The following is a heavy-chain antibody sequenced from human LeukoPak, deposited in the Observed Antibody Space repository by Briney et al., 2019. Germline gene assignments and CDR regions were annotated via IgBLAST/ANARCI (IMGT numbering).Heavy chain of an antibody. CDR2: ISTYSNNT. CDR1: GYTFTTFG. CDR3: ARDGVPFDYRGTIPFED. Sequence: ASVKVSCKASGYTFTTFGISWVRQAPGQGLEWMGWISTYSNNTNYAQKVQGRVTMTTDTSTSTAYMELRSLKSDDTAVYYCARDGVPFDYRGTIPFEDWGQGTLVTVSS. V-gene: IGHV1-18*01. J-gene: IGHJ4*02. D-gene: IGHD1-1*01.